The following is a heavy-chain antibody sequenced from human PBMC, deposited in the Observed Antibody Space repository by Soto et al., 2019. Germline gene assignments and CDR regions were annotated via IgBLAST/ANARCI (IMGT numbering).Heavy chain of an antibody. J-gene: IGHJ5*02. D-gene: IGHD3-10*01. V-gene: IGHV3-23*01. CDR3: AKTVRDRGAES. Sequence: EVQVLESGGGLVQPGGSLRLSCAASGFTFRNHAMTWVRQAPGQGLEYVSSITNTGANTFYADSVKGRFTISRDNSKNTLYLQMNSLTAEDTAVYYCAKTVRDRGAESWGQGTLVTVSS. CDR2: ITNTGANT. CDR1: GFTFRNHA.